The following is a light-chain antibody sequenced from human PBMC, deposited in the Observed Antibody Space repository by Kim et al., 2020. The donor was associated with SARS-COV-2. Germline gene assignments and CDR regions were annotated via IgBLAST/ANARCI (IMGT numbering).Light chain of an antibody. CDR3: QVWDVGHPV. CDR2: YDS. Sequence: SYELTQPPSVSVAPGKTARITCGGNDIETKSVYWCQQKPGQAPVLVMFYDSDRPSGIPERFSGSKSGNTATLTINRVEAGDEADYFCQVWDVGHPVFGGGTQLTVL. J-gene: IGLJ3*02. CDR1: DIETKS. V-gene: IGLV3-21*04.